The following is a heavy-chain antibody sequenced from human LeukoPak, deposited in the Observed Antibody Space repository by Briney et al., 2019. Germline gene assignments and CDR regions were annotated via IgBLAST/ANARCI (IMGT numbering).Heavy chain of an antibody. CDR2: ISPILGIA. Sequence: SVKVSCKASGGTFSSYTISWVRQAPGQGLEWVGRISPILGIANYAQKFQGRVTITADKSTSTAYMELSSLRSEDTAVYYCASLAMVKYDYWGQGTLVTVSS. CDR1: GGTFSSYT. V-gene: IGHV1-69*02. CDR3: ASLAMVKYDY. J-gene: IGHJ4*02. D-gene: IGHD5-18*01.